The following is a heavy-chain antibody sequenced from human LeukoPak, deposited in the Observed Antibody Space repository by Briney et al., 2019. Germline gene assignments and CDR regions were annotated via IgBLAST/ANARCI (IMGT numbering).Heavy chain of an antibody. CDR3: ANLWFGLGAFDI. CDR1: GFTFSSYG. CDR2: ISYDGSNK. Sequence: GGSLRLSCAASGFTFSSYGMHWVRQAPGKGLEWVAVISYDGSNKYYADSVKGRFTISRDNSKNTLYLQMNSLRAEDTAVYYCANLWFGLGAFDIWGQGTMVTVSS. J-gene: IGHJ3*02. D-gene: IGHD3-10*01. V-gene: IGHV3-30*18.